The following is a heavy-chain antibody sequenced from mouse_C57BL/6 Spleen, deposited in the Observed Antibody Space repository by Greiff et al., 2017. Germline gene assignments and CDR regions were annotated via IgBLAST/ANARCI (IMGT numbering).Heavy chain of an antibody. CDR1: GYAFSSYW. D-gene: IGHD2-3*01. V-gene: IGHV1-80*01. CDR3: ARGDDGYYVGFAY. Sequence: VQLQQSGAELVKPGASVKISCKASGYAFSSYWMNWVKQRPGKGLEWIGQIYPGDGDTNYNGKFKGKATLTADTSSSTAYMQLSSLTSEDSAVYFCARGDDGYYVGFAYWGQGTLVTVSA. J-gene: IGHJ3*01. CDR2: IYPGDGDT.